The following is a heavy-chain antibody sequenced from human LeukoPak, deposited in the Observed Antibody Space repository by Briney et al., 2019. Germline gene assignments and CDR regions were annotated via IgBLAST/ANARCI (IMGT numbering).Heavy chain of an antibody. V-gene: IGHV3-23*01. CDR3: AKRGVVIRVILVGFHKEAYYFDS. CDR1: GITLSNYG. J-gene: IGHJ4*02. Sequence: GGSLRLSCAVSGITLSNYGMSWVRQAPGKGLEWVAGISDSGGRTNYADSVKGRFTISRDNPKNTLYLQMNSLRAEDTAVCFCAKRGVVIRVILVGFHKEAYYFDSWGQGALVTVSS. D-gene: IGHD3-22*01. CDR2: ISDSGGRT.